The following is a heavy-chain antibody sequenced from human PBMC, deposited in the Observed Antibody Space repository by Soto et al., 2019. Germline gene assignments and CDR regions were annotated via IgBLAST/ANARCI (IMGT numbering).Heavy chain of an antibody. CDR3: ARDKDYDFWSGYDYYFDY. J-gene: IGHJ4*02. CDR1: GFTFSDYY. Sequence: KPGGSLRLSCAASGFTFSDYYMSWIRQAPGKGLEWVSYISSSGSTRYYADSMKGRFTISRDNAKNSLYLQMNSLRAEDTAVYYCARDKDYDFWSGYDYYFDYWGQGTLVTVSS. D-gene: IGHD3-3*01. V-gene: IGHV3-11*01. CDR2: ISSSGSTR.